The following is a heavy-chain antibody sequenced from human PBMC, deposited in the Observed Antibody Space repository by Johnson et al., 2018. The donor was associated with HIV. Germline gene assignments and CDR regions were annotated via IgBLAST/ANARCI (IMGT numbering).Heavy chain of an antibody. J-gene: IGHJ3*02. D-gene: IGHD6-19*01. Sequence: EVQLVESGGGLVQPGGSLRLSCAAFGFTVSSNYMSWVRQAPGKGLEWVSVIYDGDTTYYTGSVKGRFTISRDDSKNTLYLQMNSLRPDDSAVYYCARDRWLGDAFDIWGQGTMVTVSS. V-gene: IGHV3-66*02. CDR2: IYDGDTT. CDR1: GFTVSSNY. CDR3: ARDRWLGDAFDI.